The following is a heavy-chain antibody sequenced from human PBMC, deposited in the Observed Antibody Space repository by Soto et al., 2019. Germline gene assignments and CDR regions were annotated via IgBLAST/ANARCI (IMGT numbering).Heavy chain of an antibody. CDR1: GYTFTNND. D-gene: IGHD3-10*01. CDR3: VRAPLDYYPADYFDN. J-gene: IGHJ4*02. Sequence: ASVKVSCKASGYTFTNNDINWVRQAAGQGLEWMGWMNPYSGNTGYARNFHGRVTMTRDNSITTAYMELSSLRSEDTAVYYCVRAPLDYYPADYFDNWGQGTLVTVSS. V-gene: IGHV1-8*01. CDR2: MNPYSGNT.